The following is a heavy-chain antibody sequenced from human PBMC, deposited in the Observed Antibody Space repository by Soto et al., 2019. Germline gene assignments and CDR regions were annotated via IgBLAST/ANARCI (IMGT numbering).Heavy chain of an antibody. CDR1: GFTFTSYA. CDR3: AKVRSIMVRGVMDY. V-gene: IGHV3-23*01. Sequence: GGSLRLSCAASGFTFTSYAMSWVRQAPGKGLEWISAISGSGDSTYYADSVKGRFTISRDNSKNTLYLQMNSLRAEDTALYYCAKVRSIMVRGVMDYWGQGTLVTVSS. J-gene: IGHJ4*02. D-gene: IGHD3-10*01. CDR2: ISGSGDST.